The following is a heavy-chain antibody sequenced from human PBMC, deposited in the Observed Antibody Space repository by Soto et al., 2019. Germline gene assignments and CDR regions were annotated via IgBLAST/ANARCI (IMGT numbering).Heavy chain of an antibody. V-gene: IGHV4-34*01. CDR2: INHSGST. CDR3: ARDYGDYPFDY. D-gene: IGHD4-17*01. J-gene: IGHJ4*02. CDR1: GGSFSGYY. Sequence: PSETLSLTCAVYGGSFSGYYLSWIRPPPGKGLEWIGEINHSGSTNYNPSLKSRVTISVDTSKNQFSLKLSSVTAADTAVYYCARDYGDYPFDYWGQGTLVTVSS.